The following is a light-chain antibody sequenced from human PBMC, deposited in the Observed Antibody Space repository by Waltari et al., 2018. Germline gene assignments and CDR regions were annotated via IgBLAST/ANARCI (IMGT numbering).Light chain of an antibody. J-gene: IGKJ2*01. V-gene: IGKV1-39*01. Sequence: DIQMTQSPSSLSASVGDRVTMTCRASQSISSNLNWYQQKPGRAPKLLIYLASTLQSGVTSRFSGSGSGTDFTLNISSLQPEDVATYYCQQSYNTPPDTFGQGTKLKIK. CDR3: QQSYNTPPDT. CDR2: LAS. CDR1: QSISSN.